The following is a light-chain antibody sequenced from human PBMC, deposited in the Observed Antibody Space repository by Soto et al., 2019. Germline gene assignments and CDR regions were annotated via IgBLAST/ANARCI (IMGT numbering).Light chain of an antibody. CDR3: QQSFSLPWT. CDR1: QSISSY. Sequence: DIQMTQSPSSLSASVGDRVTITCRASQSISSYLNWYQQKPGKAPKVLIYAASNLHSGVPSRFSGGGSGTDFTLTISSLQPEDFATYYCQQSFSLPWTFGQGTKVEIK. J-gene: IGKJ1*01. CDR2: AAS. V-gene: IGKV1-39*01.